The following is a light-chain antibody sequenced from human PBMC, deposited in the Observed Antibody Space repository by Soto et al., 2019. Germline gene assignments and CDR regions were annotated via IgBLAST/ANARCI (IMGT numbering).Light chain of an antibody. Sequence: QSALTQPASVSGSPGQSITISCTGTSSDVGGYNYVSWYQQHPGKVPKLIIYEVSNRPSGVSNRFSGSKSGNTASLTISGLQAEDEAHYYCTSYTTSPSPQWVFAGGTKLTVL. CDR2: EVS. V-gene: IGLV2-14*01. CDR1: SSDVGGYNY. CDR3: TSYTTSPSPQWV. J-gene: IGLJ3*02.